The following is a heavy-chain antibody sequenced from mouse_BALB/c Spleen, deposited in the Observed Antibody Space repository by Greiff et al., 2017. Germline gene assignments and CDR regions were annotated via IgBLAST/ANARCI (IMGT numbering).Heavy chain of an antibody. Sequence: EVHLVESGGGLVQPGGSRKLSCAASGFTFSSFGMHWVRQAPEKGLEWVAYISSGSSTIYYADTVKGRFTISRDNPKNTLFLQMTSLRSEDTAMYYCARVYYGSSSFAYWGQGTLVTVSA. CDR2: ISSGSSTI. CDR1: GFTFSSFG. D-gene: IGHD1-1*01. V-gene: IGHV5-17*02. J-gene: IGHJ3*01. CDR3: ARVYYGSSSFAY.